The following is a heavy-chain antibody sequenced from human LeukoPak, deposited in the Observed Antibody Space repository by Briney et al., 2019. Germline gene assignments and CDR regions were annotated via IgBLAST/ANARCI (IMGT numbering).Heavy chain of an antibody. D-gene: IGHD1-26*01. J-gene: IGHJ6*03. CDR1: GGSISSGGYY. V-gene: IGHV4-31*03. CDR3: ARGGSGSYPYYHYYHMDV. CDR2: IFYSGST. Sequence: SQTLSLTCTVSGGSISSGGYYWSWIRQHPGKGLEWIGYIFYSGSTYYNPSLKSRVTISVDTSENQFSLKLSSVTAADTAVYYCARGGSGSYPYYHYYHMDVWGKGTTVTVSS.